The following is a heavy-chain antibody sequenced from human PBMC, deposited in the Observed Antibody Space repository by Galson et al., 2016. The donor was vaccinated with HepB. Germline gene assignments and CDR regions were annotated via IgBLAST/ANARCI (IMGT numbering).Heavy chain of an antibody. J-gene: IGHJ4*02. CDR2: INSDGTST. CDR1: GFTFSSYL. V-gene: IGHV3-74*01. Sequence: SLRLSCAASGFTFSSYLMHWVRQSPGKGLVWVSQINSDGTSTSYADSVKGRFTISRDNAKNTLYLQMSSLRVEDTAVYYCVRGPTYGIRSDFLDHWGQGTVVTVSS. CDR3: VRGPTYGIRSDFLDH. D-gene: IGHD3-9*01.